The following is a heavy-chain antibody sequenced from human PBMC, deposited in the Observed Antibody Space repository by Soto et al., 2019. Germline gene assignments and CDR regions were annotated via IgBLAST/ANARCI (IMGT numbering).Heavy chain of an antibody. Sequence: GESLNISCKGSGYSFTSYWIGWVRQMPGKGLEWMGIIYPGDSDTRYSPSFQGQVTISADKSISTAYLQWSSLKASDTAMYYCARHTLAGTRYYGMAVWGQGTTVTVSS. CDR1: GYSFTSYW. CDR2: IYPGDSDT. D-gene: IGHD2-8*01. CDR3: ARHTLAGTRYYGMAV. J-gene: IGHJ6*02. V-gene: IGHV5-51*01.